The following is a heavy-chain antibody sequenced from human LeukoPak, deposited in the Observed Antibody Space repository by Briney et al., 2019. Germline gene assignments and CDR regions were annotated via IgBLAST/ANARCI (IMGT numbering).Heavy chain of an antibody. CDR3: ARTPYYYGSGSRPRYFDL. Sequence: PSETLSLTCTVSGGSISSYYWSWIRQPPGKGLEWIGYIYYSGSTNYNPSLKSRVTISVDTSKNQFSLKLGSVTAADTAVYYCARTPYYYGSGSRPRYFDLWGRGTLVTVSS. V-gene: IGHV4-59*01. D-gene: IGHD3-10*01. CDR1: GGSISSYY. CDR2: IYYSGST. J-gene: IGHJ2*01.